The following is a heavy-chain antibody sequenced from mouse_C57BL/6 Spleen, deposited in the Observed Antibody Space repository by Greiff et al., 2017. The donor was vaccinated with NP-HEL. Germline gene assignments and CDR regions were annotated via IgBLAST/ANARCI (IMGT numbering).Heavy chain of an antibody. CDR1: GFTFSNYW. CDR2: IRLNSANYAT. V-gene: IGHV6-3*01. Sequence: EVKLVESGGGLVQPGGSMKLSCVASGFTFSNYWMNWVRQSPEQGLAWVAQIRLNSANYATHSAESVKGRFTISRDDSKSSGYLQMNNLRAEDTGIDYCTGRGMDYWGQGTTLTVSS. J-gene: IGHJ2*01. CDR3: TGRGMDY.